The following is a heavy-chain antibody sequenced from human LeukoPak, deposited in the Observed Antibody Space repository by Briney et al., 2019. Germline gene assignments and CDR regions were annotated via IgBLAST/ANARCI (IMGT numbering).Heavy chain of an antibody. J-gene: IGHJ3*02. CDR1: GFTFSSYG. Sequence: PGGSLRLSCAASGFTFSSYGMHWVRQAPGKGLEWVAVISYDGSNKYYADSVKGRLTISRDNAKNSLYLQMNSLRAEDTAVYYCAREQGGYCYGTHAFDIWGQGTMVTVSS. CDR3: AREQGGYCYGTHAFDI. CDR2: ISYDGSNK. D-gene: IGHD5-18*01. V-gene: IGHV3-30*03.